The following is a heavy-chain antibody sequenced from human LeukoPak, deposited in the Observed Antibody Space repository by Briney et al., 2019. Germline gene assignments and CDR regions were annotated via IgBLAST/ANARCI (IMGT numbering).Heavy chain of an antibody. Sequence: VASVKVSCKASVYTFTSYGISWVRQAPGQGLEGMGWISAYNGNTNYAQKLQGRVTMTTDTSTSTAYMELRSLRSDDTAVYYCARDPFDSSGYGAFDIWGQGTMVTVSS. D-gene: IGHD3-22*01. CDR1: VYTFTSYG. V-gene: IGHV1-18*01. J-gene: IGHJ3*02. CDR3: ARDPFDSSGYGAFDI. CDR2: ISAYNGNT.